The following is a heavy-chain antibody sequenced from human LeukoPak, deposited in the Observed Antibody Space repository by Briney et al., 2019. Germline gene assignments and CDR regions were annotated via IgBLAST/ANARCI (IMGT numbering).Heavy chain of an antibody. CDR2: IYTSGST. CDR1: GGSISSYY. CDR3: ATSFSIAAAATEGSDY. Sequence: PSETLSLTCTVSGGSISSYYWSWIRQPAGKGLEWIGRIYTSGSTNYNPSLKSRVTMSVDTSKNQFSLKLSSVTAADTAVYYCATSFSIAAAATEGSDYWGQGTLLTVS. D-gene: IGHD6-13*01. J-gene: IGHJ4*02. V-gene: IGHV4-4*07.